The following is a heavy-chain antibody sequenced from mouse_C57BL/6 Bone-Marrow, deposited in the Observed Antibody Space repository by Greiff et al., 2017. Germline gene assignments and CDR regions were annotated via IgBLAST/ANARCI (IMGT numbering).Heavy chain of an antibody. CDR3: ARGPIYYDGSSYSNWYFDV. J-gene: IGHJ1*03. Sequence: EVKLVESEGGLVQPGSSMKLSCTASGFTFSDYYMAWVRQVPEKGLEWVANINYDGSSTYYLDSLKSRFIISRDNAKTILYLQMSSLKSEDTATYYCARGPIYYDGSSYSNWYFDVWGTGTTVTVSS. D-gene: IGHD1-1*01. V-gene: IGHV5-16*01. CDR2: INYDGSST. CDR1: GFTFSDYY.